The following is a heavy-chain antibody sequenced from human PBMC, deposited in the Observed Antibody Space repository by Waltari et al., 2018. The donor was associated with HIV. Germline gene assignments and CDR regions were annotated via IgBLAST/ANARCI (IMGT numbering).Heavy chain of an antibody. V-gene: IGHV3-23*01. D-gene: IGHD3-9*01. Sequence: EVQLLESGGGLVQPGGSLRLSCAASGFTFSSEAMNGVRQAPGKGLEWVSASSGSGGSTYYANSVKGRFTISRDNSRNTLYLQMNSLRAEDTAVYYCAKAATGYYHDAFDLGPRDKGHRLF. CDR3: AKAATGYYHDAFD. J-gene: IGHJ3*01. CDR1: GFTFSSEA. CDR2: SSGSGGST.